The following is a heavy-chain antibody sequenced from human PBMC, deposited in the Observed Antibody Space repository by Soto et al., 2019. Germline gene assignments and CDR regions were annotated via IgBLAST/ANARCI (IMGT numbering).Heavy chain of an antibody. J-gene: IGHJ4*02. Sequence: SETLSLTCTVSGGSISSYYWSWIRQPPGKGLEWIGYIYYSGSTNYNPSLKSRVTISVDTSKNQFSLKLSSVTAADTAVYYCARMGGDYWGQGTLVTVSS. V-gene: IGHV4-59*01. CDR1: GGSISSYY. CDR2: IYYSGST. D-gene: IGHD1-26*01. CDR3: ARMGGDY.